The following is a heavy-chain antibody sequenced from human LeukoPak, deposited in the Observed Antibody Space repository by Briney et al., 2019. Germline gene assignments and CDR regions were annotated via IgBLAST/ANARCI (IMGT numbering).Heavy chain of an antibody. CDR3: ATGAGYYYYIDV. V-gene: IGHV1-24*01. CDR1: GYTLTELS. J-gene: IGHJ6*03. Sequence: AASVKVSCKVSGYTLTELSMHWVRQAPGKGLEWMGGFDPEDGETIYAQKFQGRVTMTEDTSTDTAYMELSSLRSEDTAVYYCATGAGYYYYIDVWGKGTTVTISS. CDR2: FDPEDGET. D-gene: IGHD4-17*01.